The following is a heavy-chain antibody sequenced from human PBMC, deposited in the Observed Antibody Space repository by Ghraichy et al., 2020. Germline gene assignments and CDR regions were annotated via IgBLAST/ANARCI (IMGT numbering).Heavy chain of an antibody. D-gene: IGHD1-7*01. Sequence: GESLRLSCAASGFTVSSNYMSWVRQAPGKGLEWVSVIYSGGSTYYADSVKGRFTISRDNSKNTLYLQMNSLRAEDTAVYYCANEINYDDYWYFDLWGRGTLVTVSS. CDR3: ANEINYDDYWYFDL. CDR1: GFTVSSNY. CDR2: IYSGGST. J-gene: IGHJ2*01. V-gene: IGHV3-53*01.